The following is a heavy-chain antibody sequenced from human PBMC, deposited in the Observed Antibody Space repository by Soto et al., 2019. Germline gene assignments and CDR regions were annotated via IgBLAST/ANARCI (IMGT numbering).Heavy chain of an antibody. Sequence: SGTPSLTCPCSGGSLSSYYWGWVREPAGKGLEWTGRIYTSGSTNYNPSLKSRVTMSVDTSKNQFSLKLSSVTAPATAVYYCDRACSSNSCYDVFDYWGQGTLVTVSS. J-gene: IGHJ4*02. D-gene: IGHD2-2*01. CDR2: IYTSGST. CDR1: GGSLSSYY. V-gene: IGHV4-4*07. CDR3: DRACSSNSCYDVFDY.